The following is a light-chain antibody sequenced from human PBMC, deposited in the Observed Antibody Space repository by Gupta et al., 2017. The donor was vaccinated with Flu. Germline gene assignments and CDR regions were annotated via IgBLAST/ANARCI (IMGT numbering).Light chain of an antibody. CDR1: QSINYYY. V-gene: IGKV3-20*01. CDR3: QQYDTSPYN. J-gene: IGKJ2*01. Sequence: IVLTQSPGTLSLSPGEGATLSCRASQSINYYYLAWYQQKPGQAPRLLIYGASSRATGIPDRFSGSGSGTDFTLTISRLEPEDFAVYYCQQYDTSPYNFGQGTKLEIK. CDR2: GAS.